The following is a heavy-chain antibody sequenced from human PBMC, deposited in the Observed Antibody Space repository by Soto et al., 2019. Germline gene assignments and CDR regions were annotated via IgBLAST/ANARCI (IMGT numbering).Heavy chain of an antibody. CDR2: MNPNSGNT. D-gene: IGHD5-12*01. Sequence: GASVKVSCKASGYDFSSFDINWVRQAPGQGLEWMGWMNPNSGNTGYAQRFQGRVTMTRDTSINTAYMEVNSLRSEDTAVYFCARGRILGYSGYEPLGGLEYWGRGTLVTVSS. V-gene: IGHV1-8*01. CDR1: GYDFSSFD. CDR3: ARGRILGYSGYEPLGGLEY. J-gene: IGHJ4*02.